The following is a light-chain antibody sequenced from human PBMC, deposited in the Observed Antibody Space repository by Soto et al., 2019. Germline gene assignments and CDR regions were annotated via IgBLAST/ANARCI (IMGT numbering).Light chain of an antibody. CDR1: QSLSSSF. J-gene: IGKJ5*01. CDR3: QQYGGSPIP. CDR2: SSS. Sequence: EIVLTQSPGTLSLSPGERAILSCRASQSLSSSFLAWYQQKPGQAPRLLIYSSSNRATGIPDRFSGGGPGTDFTLTISRLEPADFALYYCQQYGGSPIPFGLGTRLEIK. V-gene: IGKV3-20*01.